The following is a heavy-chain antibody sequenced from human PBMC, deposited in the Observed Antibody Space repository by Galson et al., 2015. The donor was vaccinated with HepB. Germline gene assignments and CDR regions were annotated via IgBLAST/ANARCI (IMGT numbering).Heavy chain of an antibody. V-gene: IGHV3-48*01. CDR3: AGSPPTHVGATFDY. CDR2: INNSSSTI. J-gene: IGHJ4*02. Sequence: SLRLSCAASGFTFSSYSMNWVRQAPGKGLEWVSYINNSSSTIYYADSVKGRFTISRDNAKNSLYLQMNSLRAEDTAVYYCAGSPPTHVGATFDYWGQGTLVTVSS. D-gene: IGHD1-26*01. CDR1: GFTFSSYS.